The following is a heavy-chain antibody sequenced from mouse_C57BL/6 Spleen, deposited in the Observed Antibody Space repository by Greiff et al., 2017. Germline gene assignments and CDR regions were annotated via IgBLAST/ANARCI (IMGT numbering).Heavy chain of an antibody. Sequence: VQLQQSGPELVKPGASVKISCKASGYSFTGYYMNWVKQSPEKSLEWIGEINPSTGGTTYNQKFKAKATLTVDKSSSTAYMQLKSLTSEDSAVYYCARGETGMGYFDVWGTGTTVTVSS. V-gene: IGHV1-42*01. D-gene: IGHD4-1*01. CDR2: INPSTGGT. CDR3: ARGETGMGYFDV. J-gene: IGHJ1*03. CDR1: GYSFTGYY.